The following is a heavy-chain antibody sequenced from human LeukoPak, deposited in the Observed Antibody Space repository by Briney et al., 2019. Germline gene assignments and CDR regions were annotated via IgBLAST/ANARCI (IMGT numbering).Heavy chain of an antibody. D-gene: IGHD4-11*01. J-gene: IGHJ5*02. CDR3: AREATTVTGNWFDP. Sequence: QVQLQESGPGLVKPSQTLSLTCTVSGGSINSGDYHWSWIRQPPGKGLEWIGYIYYSGSTNYNPSLKSRVTISVDTSKNQFSLKLSSVTAADTAVYYCAREATTVTGNWFDPWGQGTLVTVSS. CDR1: GGSINSGDYH. CDR2: IYYSGST. V-gene: IGHV4-61*08.